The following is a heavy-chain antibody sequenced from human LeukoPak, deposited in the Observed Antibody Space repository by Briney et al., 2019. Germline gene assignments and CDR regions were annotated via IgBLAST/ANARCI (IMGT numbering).Heavy chain of an antibody. CDR1: GGSISSGGYY. CDR2: IYYTGST. J-gene: IGHJ4*02. CDR3: ARSDQRWLYSDY. V-gene: IGHV4-31*03. Sequence: PSETLSLTCTVSGGSISSGGYYWTWIRQHPGKGLEWIGYIYYTGSTFFNPSLKSRVIISVDTSKNQFSLELSSVTAADTAVYYCARSDQRWLYSDYWGQGTLVTVSS. D-gene: IGHD5-24*01.